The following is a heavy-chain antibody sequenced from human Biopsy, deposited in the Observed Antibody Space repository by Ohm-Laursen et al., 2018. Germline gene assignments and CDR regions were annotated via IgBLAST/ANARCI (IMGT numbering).Heavy chain of an antibody. CDR3: GNEVHGRDY. CDR2: LNQAGTT. CDR1: GKTFSDYQ. J-gene: IGHJ4*02. D-gene: IGHD2-15*01. V-gene: IGHV4-34*08. Sequence: SDTLSLTCAVFGKTFSDYQWSWIRQPPGKGLEWIGQLNQAGTTNYNPSLKSRVSISADASKYEFSLRLTSVTAADTAVYLCGNEVHGRDYWGLGAQVTVSS.